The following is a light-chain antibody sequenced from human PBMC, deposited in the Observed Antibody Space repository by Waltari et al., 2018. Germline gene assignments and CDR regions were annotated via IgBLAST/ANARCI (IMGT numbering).Light chain of an antibody. CDR3: QQYSRSPLYT. CDR2: GAS. V-gene: IGKV3-20*01. Sequence: EIVLTQSPDSLSLSPGERATLSCWASQSVSNNYLAWYQQKPGQAPRLLIYGASSRATGIPDRFNGSGSVTDFTLTISGLEPEDFAVYYCQQYSRSPLYTFGQGTKLEIK. J-gene: IGKJ2*01. CDR1: QSVSNNY.